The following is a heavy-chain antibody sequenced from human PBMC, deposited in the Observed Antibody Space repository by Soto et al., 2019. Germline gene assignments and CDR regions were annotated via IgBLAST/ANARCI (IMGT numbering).Heavy chain of an antibody. CDR2: ITTSGANT. Sequence: EVQLLESGGGLVQPGGSLRLSCAASGFTFSTYAMSWVRQAPGKGLEWVSTITTSGANTYYADSVHGRFTISRHNSKNTLYLQMNSLRAENTAVYYCAGRYCTNGVCYTNYYYYIDVWCKGTTVTVSS. V-gene: IGHV3-23*01. CDR1: GFTFSTYA. J-gene: IGHJ6*03. D-gene: IGHD2-8*01. CDR3: AGRYCTNGVCYTNYYYYIDV.